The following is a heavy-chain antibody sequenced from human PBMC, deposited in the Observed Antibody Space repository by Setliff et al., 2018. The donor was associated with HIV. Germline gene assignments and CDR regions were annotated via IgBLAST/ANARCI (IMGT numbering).Heavy chain of an antibody. D-gene: IGHD3-22*01. CDR1: GGSISSSTYY. CDR3: ARHDNYDSSGYYNLYYFDY. CDR2: IYYSGSA. J-gene: IGHJ4*02. Sequence: SETLSLTCTVSGGSISSSTYYWAWIRQPPGKGLDWIGSIYYSGSAYYNPSLQSRVTISVDTSKDQFSLKLTSLTAADTAVYYCARHDNYDSSGYYNLYYFDYWGQGTLVTVSS. V-gene: IGHV4-39*01.